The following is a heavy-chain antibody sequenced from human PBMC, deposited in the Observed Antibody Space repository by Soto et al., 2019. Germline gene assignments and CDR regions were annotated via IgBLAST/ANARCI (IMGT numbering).Heavy chain of an antibody. V-gene: IGHV1-69*08. D-gene: IGHD2-21*01. CDR3: ARDSGTGGDDDS. J-gene: IGHJ4*02. CDR2: IIPLLDVT. Sequence: QVQLVQSGAEVKKPGSSVKVSCKASGGTFSTYTINWVRQAPGQGLEWMGRIIPLLDVTNNAQRCQGRVTITADKSASTVSMELTSLTSQDTAVYYCARDSGTGGDDDSWGQGTLVTVSS. CDR1: GGTFSTYT.